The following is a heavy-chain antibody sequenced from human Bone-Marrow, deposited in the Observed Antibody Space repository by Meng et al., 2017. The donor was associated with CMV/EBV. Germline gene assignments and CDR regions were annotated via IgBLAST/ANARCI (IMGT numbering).Heavy chain of an antibody. D-gene: IGHD6-19*01. CDR3: ARGGSGWYGGVFDY. CDR1: GFSVSSNY. CDR2: IYSGGST. Sequence: GESLKISCAASGFSVSSNYMSWVRQAPGKGLEWVSVIYSGGSTYYTDSVKGRFTLSRDNSKNTLYLQMNSLRAEDTAVYYCARGGSGWYGGVFDYWGQGNLVTVSS. J-gene: IGHJ4*02. V-gene: IGHV3-53*01.